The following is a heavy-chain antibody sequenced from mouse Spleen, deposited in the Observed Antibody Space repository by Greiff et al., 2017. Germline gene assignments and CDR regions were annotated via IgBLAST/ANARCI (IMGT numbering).Heavy chain of an antibody. CDR1: GFSLTSYG. J-gene: IGHJ3*01. CDR2: IWAGGST. D-gene: IGHD4-1*02. Sequence: VKLQESGPGLVAPSQSLSITCTVSGFSLTSYGVHWVRQPPGKGLEWLGVIWAGGSTNYNSALMSRLSISKDNSKSQVFLKMNSLQTDDTAMYYCATTGPFAYWGQGTLVTVSA. CDR3: ATTGPFAY. V-gene: IGHV2-9*02.